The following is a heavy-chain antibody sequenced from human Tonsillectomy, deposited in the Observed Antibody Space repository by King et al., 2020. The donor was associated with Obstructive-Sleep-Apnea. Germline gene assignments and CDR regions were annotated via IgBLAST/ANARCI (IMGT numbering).Heavy chain of an antibody. CDR3: ARGPDYYESTGYFHY. J-gene: IGHJ4*01. CDR1: GFTFDDYA. CDR2: ITWDGGST. V-gene: IGHV3-43D*03. Sequence: PLQESGGLVVQPGGSLRLSCAASGFTFDDYAMHWVRQAPGKGLEWVSLITWDGGSTHYADSVKGRFTISRDNSENSLYLQMNSLRVEDTALYYCARGPDYYESTGYFHYWGHGTLVTVSS. D-gene: IGHD3-22*01.